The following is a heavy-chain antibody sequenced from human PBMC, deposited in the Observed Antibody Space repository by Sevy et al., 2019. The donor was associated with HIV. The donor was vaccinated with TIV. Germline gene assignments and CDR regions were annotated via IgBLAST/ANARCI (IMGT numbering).Heavy chain of an antibody. CDR2: ISSSSSYI. CDR3: ARTIAVAGTGWSGGYYGMDV. D-gene: IGHD6-19*01. V-gene: IGHV3-21*01. Sequence: GGSLRLSCAASGFTFSSYSMNWVRQAPGKGLEWGSSISSSSSYIYYADSVKGRFTISRDHAKNSLYLQMNSLRAEDTAVYYCARTIAVAGTGWSGGYYGMDVWGQGTTVTVSS. J-gene: IGHJ6*02. CDR1: GFTFSSYS.